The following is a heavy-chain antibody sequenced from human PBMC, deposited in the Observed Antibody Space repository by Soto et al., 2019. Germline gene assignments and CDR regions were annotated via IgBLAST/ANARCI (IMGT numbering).Heavy chain of an antibody. Sequence: EVQLVESGGGLVQPGGSLRLSCAASGFTFSSYSMNWVRQAPGKGLEWVSYISSSSSTIYYADSVKGRFTISRDNAKNSLYLQMNSLRDEDTAVYYCSRESSNYFWWFDPWGQGTLVTVSS. V-gene: IGHV3-48*02. CDR1: GFTFSSYS. CDR3: SRESSNYFWWFDP. CDR2: ISSSSSTI. J-gene: IGHJ5*02. D-gene: IGHD4-4*01.